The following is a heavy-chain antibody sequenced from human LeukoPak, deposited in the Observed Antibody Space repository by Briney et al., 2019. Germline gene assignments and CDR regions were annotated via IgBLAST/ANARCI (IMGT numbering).Heavy chain of an antibody. CDR1: AGSITSSSYY. D-gene: IGHD2-21*02. J-gene: IGHJ5*02. CDR3: ARQHIVVVTASESWFDP. CDR2: IYYSGST. V-gene: IGHV4-39*07. Sequence: SETLSLTCTVSAGSITSSSYYWGWIRQPPGKGLEWIGSIYYSGSTYYNPSLKSRVTISVDTSKNQFSLKLSSVTAADTAVYYCARQHIVVVTASESWFDPWGQGTLVTVSS.